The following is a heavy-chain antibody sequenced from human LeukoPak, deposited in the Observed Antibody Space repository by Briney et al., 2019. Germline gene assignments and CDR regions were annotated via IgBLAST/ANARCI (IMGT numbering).Heavy chain of an antibody. CDR2: INAANDHT. D-gene: IGHD3-16*01. J-gene: IGHJ5*02. CDR3: TRGLRGGLDP. Sequence: APVKVSCKTSGYTFSSYAIHWVRQAPGQRLEWMGCINAANDHTDYSQKFQGRLTITRDTSASTAYMELSSLSSEDTAVYYCTRGLRGGLDPWGQGTLVTVSS. V-gene: IGHV1-3*01. CDR1: GYTFSSYA.